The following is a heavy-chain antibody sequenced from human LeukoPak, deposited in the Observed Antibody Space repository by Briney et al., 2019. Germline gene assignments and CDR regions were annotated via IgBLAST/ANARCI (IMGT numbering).Heavy chain of an antibody. CDR3: ARETFSSFSMDV. Sequence: GGSLRLSCAASGFTFNNYWMHWVRQAPGKGLVWVSRINSDGSTSYADPVKGRFTISRDNAKNTLYLQMSSLRAEDTAVYYCARETFSSFSMDVWGKGTTVTVSS. D-gene: IGHD2-15*01. CDR1: GFTFNNYW. V-gene: IGHV3-74*01. CDR2: INSDGST. J-gene: IGHJ6*03.